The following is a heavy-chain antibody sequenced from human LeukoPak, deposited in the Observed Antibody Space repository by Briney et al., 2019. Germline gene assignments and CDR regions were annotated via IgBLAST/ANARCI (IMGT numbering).Heavy chain of an antibody. CDR1: GGSISSYY. Sequence: KPSETLSLTCTVSGGSISSYYWSWIRQPPGKGLEWIANIYHTGSTNYNPSLSSRVTTSIDTAKNQFSLKLTSVTAADTAAYYCARRGRNSSGWQDYLWGQGTLVTVSS. CDR3: ARRGRNSSGWQDYL. V-gene: IGHV4-59*01. J-gene: IGHJ4*02. D-gene: IGHD6-25*01. CDR2: IYHTGST.